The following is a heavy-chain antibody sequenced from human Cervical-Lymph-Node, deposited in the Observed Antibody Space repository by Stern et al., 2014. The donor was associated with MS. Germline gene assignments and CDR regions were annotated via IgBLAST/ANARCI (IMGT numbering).Heavy chain of an antibody. D-gene: IGHD2-8*02. J-gene: IGHJ4*02. Sequence: QVQLQESGPGLVKPSETLSLTCAVSGDSISSYTHYWAWIRQPPGKGLEWIGSVYYSGATYYNPSLKSPVTISVDTSKNPSSRGLTSVTAADTAVYYCAKHACTGAACPFDLWGQGTLVTVSS. CDR2: VYYSGAT. CDR3: AKHACTGAACPFDL. V-gene: IGHV4-39*01. CDR1: GDSISSYTHY.